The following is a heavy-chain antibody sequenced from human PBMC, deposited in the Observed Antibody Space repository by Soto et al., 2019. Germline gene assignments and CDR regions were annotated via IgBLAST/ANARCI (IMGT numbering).Heavy chain of an antibody. J-gene: IGHJ4*02. CDR3: ARHPSYGDYALVY. D-gene: IGHD4-17*01. V-gene: IGHV4-39*01. Sequence: QLQLQESGPGLVKPSETLSLTCTVSGGAINYNTFYWGWIRQPPGKGLEWIGSIYYSGTTYYNPSLRSRVTISADADDNQFSLQLSSVNAADTAVYYCARHPSYGDYALVYWGQGTLVTVSS. CDR1: GGAINYNTFY. CDR2: IYYSGTT.